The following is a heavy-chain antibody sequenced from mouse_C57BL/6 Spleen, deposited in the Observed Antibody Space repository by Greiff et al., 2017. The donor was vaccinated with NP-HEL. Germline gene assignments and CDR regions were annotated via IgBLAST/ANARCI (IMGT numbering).Heavy chain of an antibody. D-gene: IGHD1-1*01. J-gene: IGHJ1*03. CDR2: ISSGSSNI. CDR3: ARGPVITTDWYFDV. CDR1: GFTFSDYG. V-gene: IGHV5-17*01. Sequence: DVMLVESGGGLVKPGGSLKLSCAASGFTFSDYGMHWVRQAPEKGLEWVAYISSGSSNIYYADTVKGRFTISRDNAKNTLFLQMARLKSEDTAMYYCARGPVITTDWYFDVWGTGTTVTVSS.